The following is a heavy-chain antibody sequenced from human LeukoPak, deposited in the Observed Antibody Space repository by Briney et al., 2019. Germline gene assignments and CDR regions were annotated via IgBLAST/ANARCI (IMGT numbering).Heavy chain of an antibody. V-gene: IGHV4-34*01. CDR1: GGSFNDYY. CDR2: INLRGST. D-gene: IGHD7-27*01. Sequence: SETLSLTCAVYGGSFNDYYWNWIRQPPGKGLEWIGEINLRGSTTYNPSLKSRVTISVDTSKNQFSLKVSSVTAADTAVYYCARGRHWGAGADYWGQGALVTVSS. CDR3: ARGRHWGAGADY. J-gene: IGHJ4*02.